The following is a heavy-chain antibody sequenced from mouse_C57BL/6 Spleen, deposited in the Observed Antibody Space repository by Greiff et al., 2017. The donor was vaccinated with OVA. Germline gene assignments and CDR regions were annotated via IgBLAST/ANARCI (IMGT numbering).Heavy chain of an antibody. CDR2: IYPGDGDT. J-gene: IGHJ1*03. D-gene: IGHD2-1*01. CDR1: GYAFSSYW. Sequence: QVQLQQSGAELVKPGASVKISCKASGYAFSSYWMNWVKQRPGKGLEWIGQIYPGDGDTNYNGKFKGKATLTADKSSSTAYMQLSSLTSEDSAVYFCARQLPHYWYFDGWGTGTTVTVSS. V-gene: IGHV1-80*01. CDR3: ARQLPHYWYFDG.